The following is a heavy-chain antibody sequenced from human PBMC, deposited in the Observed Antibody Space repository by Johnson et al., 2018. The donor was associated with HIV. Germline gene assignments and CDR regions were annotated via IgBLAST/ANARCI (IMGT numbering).Heavy chain of an antibody. J-gene: IGHJ3*02. CDR1: GFTFSNAW. CDR3: AKDLGNWDSPRSAFDM. Sequence: VQLVESGGGLVQPGRSLRLSCAASGFTFSNAWMSWVRQAPGKGLEWVGRIKSKTDGGTTDYAAPVKGRFTISRDDSKNTLYLQMNSLRAEDTAVYYCAKDLGNWDSPRSAFDMWGQGTMVTVSS. D-gene: IGHD1/OR15-1a*01. CDR2: IKSKTDGGTT. V-gene: IGHV3-15*01.